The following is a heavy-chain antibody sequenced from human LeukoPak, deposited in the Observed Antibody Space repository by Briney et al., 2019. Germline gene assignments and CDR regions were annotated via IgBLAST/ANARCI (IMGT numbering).Heavy chain of an antibody. CDR2: TYFRYKWYN. CDR3: ANFYLDT. V-gene: IGHV6-1*01. D-gene: IGHD3-22*01. CDR1: GDTLSSNSAA. Sequence: SQTLSLTCAISGDTLSSNSAAWDWIRQSPSRGLEWLGRTYFRYKWYNDYAESVKGRISINPDTSKNQFSLQLNSVNPEDTAVYYCANFYLDTWSQGSLVTVSS. J-gene: IGHJ5*02.